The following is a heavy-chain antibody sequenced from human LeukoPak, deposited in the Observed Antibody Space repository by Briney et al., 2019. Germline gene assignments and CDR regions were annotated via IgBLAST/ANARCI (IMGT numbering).Heavy chain of an antibody. CDR2: ISSSSSTI. V-gene: IGHV3-48*01. D-gene: IGHD4-23*01. Sequence: PGGSLRLSCAASGFTFSSYSMNRVRQAPGKGLEWVSYISSSSSTIYYADSVKGRFTISRDNAKNSLYLQMNSLRAEDTAVYYCARDRWPGQKNWYFDLWGRGTLVTVSS. CDR3: ARDRWPGQKNWYFDL. J-gene: IGHJ2*01. CDR1: GFTFSSYS.